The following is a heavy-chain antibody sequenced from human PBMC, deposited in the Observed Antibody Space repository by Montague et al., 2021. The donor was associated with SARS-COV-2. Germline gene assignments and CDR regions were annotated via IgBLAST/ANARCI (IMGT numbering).Heavy chain of an antibody. V-gene: IGHV1-8*01. J-gene: IGHJ5*02. D-gene: IGHD3-3*01. Sequence: SVKVSCKASGYTFTSYDINWVRQATGHGLGWMGWMNPNSGNTGYAQKFQGRVTMTRNTSISTAYMELSSLRSEDTAVYYCARQYDFWSGFWFDPWGQGTLVTVSS. CDR1: GYTFTSYD. CDR2: MNPNSGNT. CDR3: ARQYDFWSGFWFDP.